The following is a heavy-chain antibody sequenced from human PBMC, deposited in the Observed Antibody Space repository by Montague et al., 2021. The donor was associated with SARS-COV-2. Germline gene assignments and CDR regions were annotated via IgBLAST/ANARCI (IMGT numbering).Heavy chain of an antibody. CDR1: GFIFSNYW. J-gene: IGHJ4*02. Sequence: SLRLSCAASGFIFSNYWMHWVRQAPGKGLVRVSRINIDGSGTTYADSVEGRFTISRDNAKNALYLQMNSLRAEDTAVYYCASWISGVAGTDYWGQGTLVTVSS. CDR3: ASWISGVAGTDY. V-gene: IGHV3-74*01. CDR2: INIDGSGT. D-gene: IGHD6-19*01.